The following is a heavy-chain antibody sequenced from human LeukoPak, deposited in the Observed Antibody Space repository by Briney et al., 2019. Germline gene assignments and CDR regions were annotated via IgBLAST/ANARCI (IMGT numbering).Heavy chain of an antibody. CDR1: GFTFSNFG. V-gene: IGHV3-30*02. D-gene: IGHD3-22*01. CDR3: ARVAGEASGYHPFDI. Sequence: GGTLTLYCAASGFTFSNFGMNWVRQAPGKGLEWVAFIRYDGSNKYYGDSVKVRFSICRDNSKSTLYLQMNSLRGEDTGVYYCARVAGEASGYHPFDIWGQGTMVTASS. CDR2: IRYDGSNK. J-gene: IGHJ3*02.